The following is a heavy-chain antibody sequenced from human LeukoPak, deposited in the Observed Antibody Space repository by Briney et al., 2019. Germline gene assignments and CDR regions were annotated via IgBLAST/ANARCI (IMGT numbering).Heavy chain of an antibody. CDR2: IYYSGST. CDR1: GGSISSYY. J-gene: IGHJ5*02. Sequence: SETLSLTCTVSGGSISSYYWSWIRQPPGKGLEWIGYIYYSGSTNYNPSPKSRVTISVDTSKNQFSLKLSSVTAADTAVYYCARQLNWFDPWGQGSLVTVSS. V-gene: IGHV4-59*08. CDR3: ARQLNWFDP.